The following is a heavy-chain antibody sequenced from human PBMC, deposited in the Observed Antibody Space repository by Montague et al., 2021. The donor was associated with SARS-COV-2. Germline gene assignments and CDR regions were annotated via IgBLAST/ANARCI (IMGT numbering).Heavy chain of an antibody. Sequence: SLSLAASGFTFSFYEMNWVRQAPGKGLEWVSYISSSGSTIYYPDSVKGRFTISRDNAKNSLYLQMVSLRAEDTAVYFCARGGTYYDFWSGFYNYYYAVDVWGQGTTVTVSS. CDR2: ISSSGSTI. CDR1: GFTFSFYE. V-gene: IGHV3-48*03. CDR3: ARGGTYYDFWSGFYNYYYAVDV. D-gene: IGHD3-3*01. J-gene: IGHJ6*02.